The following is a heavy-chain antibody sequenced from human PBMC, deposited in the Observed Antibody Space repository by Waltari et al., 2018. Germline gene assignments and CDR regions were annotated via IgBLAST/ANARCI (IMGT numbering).Heavy chain of an antibody. CDR3: ARSGYYDSSGQFDY. D-gene: IGHD3-22*01. CDR1: GGSFSGYY. CDR2: INPSGST. V-gene: IGHV4-34*01. J-gene: IGHJ4*02. Sequence: QVQLQQWGAGLLKPSETLSLTCAVYGGSFSGYYWSWLRPPPGKGLEWSGEINPSGSTNYNPSLKSRVTISVDTSKNQFSLKLSSVTAADTAVYYCARSGYYDSSGQFDYWGQGTLVTVS.